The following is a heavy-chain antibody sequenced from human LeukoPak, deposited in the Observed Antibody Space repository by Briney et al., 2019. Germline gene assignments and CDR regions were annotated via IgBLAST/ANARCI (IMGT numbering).Heavy chain of an antibody. J-gene: IGHJ4*02. V-gene: IGHV3-74*01. D-gene: IGHD3-3*01. Sequence: GGSLRLSCAASGFTFSSYWMHWVRQAPGKGLVWVSRINSDGSSTSYADSVKGRFTISRDNAKNTLYLQMNSLGAEDTAVYYCARSPPTIFGVVIILDYWGQGTLVTVSS. CDR2: INSDGSST. CDR1: GFTFSSYW. CDR3: ARSPPTIFGVVIILDY.